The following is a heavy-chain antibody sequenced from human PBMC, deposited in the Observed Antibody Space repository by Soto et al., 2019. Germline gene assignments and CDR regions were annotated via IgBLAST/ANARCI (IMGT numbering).Heavy chain of an antibody. CDR2: ISPNSGGT. CDR3: ARAGRSGWFAY. D-gene: IGHD6-19*01. Sequence: GASVKVSCKASGYTFTSYGIGWVRQAPGQGLEWMGWISPNSGGTNYAQKFQGWVTMTRDTSISTAYMELSRLRSDDTAVYYCARAGRSGWFAYWGQGTLVTVSS. V-gene: IGHV1-2*04. J-gene: IGHJ4*02. CDR1: GYTFTSYG.